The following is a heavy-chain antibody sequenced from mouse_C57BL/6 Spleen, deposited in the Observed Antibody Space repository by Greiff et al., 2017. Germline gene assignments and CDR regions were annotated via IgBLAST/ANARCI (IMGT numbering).Heavy chain of an antibody. D-gene: IGHD2-5*01. Sequence: QVQLKQPGAELVKPGASVKVSCKASGYTFTSYWMHWVKQRPGQGLEWIGRIHPSDSDTNYNQKFKGKATLTVDKSSSTAYMQLSSLTSEDSAVYYCALYYSNPWFAYWGQGTLVTVSA. J-gene: IGHJ3*01. V-gene: IGHV1-74*01. CDR1: GYTFTSYW. CDR3: ALYYSNPWFAY. CDR2: IHPSDSDT.